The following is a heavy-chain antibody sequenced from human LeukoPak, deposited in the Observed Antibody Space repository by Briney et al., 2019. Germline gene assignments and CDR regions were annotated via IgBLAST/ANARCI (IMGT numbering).Heavy chain of an antibody. Sequence: PGGSLRLSCAASGFTFSDYYMSWIRQAPGKGLEWVSAISGSGGSAYYADSVKGRFTVSRDNSKNTLYLQMNSLRVEDTATYYCASRPTSAAVAPSDYWGQGTLVTVSS. V-gene: IGHV3-23*01. CDR2: ISGSGGSA. CDR1: GFTFSDYY. J-gene: IGHJ4*02. CDR3: ASRPTSAAVAPSDY. D-gene: IGHD6-19*01.